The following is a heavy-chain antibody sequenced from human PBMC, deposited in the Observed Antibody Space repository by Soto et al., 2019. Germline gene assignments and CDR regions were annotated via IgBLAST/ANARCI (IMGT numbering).Heavy chain of an antibody. CDR2: FDPEDGET. V-gene: IGHV1-24*01. D-gene: IGHD3-22*01. J-gene: IGHJ4*02. Sequence: ASVKVSCKVSGYTLTELSMHWVRQAPGKGLEWMGGFDPEDGETIYAQKFQDRVSMTEDTSADTAYMELSSLRSEDTAMYYCATGEYDSSAYNPPEFDCWGQGTLVTVSS. CDR3: ATGEYDSSAYNPPEFDC. CDR1: GYTLTELS.